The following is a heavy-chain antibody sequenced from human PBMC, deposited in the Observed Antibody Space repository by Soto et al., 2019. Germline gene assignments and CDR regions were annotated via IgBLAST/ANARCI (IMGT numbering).Heavy chain of an antibody. CDR1: GFTFSSYA. CDR3: ARGYGDYDIGDV. V-gene: IGHV3-64*01. D-gene: IGHD4-17*01. CDR2: ISSNGGST. J-gene: IGHJ6*04. Sequence: GSLRLSCAASGFTFSSYAMHWVRQAPGKGLEYVSAISSNGGSTYYANSVKGRFTISRDNSKNTLYLQMGSLRAEDMAVYYCARGYGDYDIGDVWGKGTTVTVSS.